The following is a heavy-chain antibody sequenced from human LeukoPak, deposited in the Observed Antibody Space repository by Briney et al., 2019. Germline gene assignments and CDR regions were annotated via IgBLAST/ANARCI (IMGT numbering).Heavy chain of an antibody. CDR1: GGSISSGSYY. D-gene: IGHD3-3*01. CDR2: IYTSGST. Sequence: SETLSLTCTVSGGSISSGSYYWSWIRQPAGKGLEWIGRIYTSGSTNYNPSLKSRVTISVDTSKNQFSLKLSSVTAADTAVYYCARLTARFYDFWSQGTLGTVSS. V-gene: IGHV4-61*02. J-gene: IGHJ4*02. CDR3: ARLTARFYDF.